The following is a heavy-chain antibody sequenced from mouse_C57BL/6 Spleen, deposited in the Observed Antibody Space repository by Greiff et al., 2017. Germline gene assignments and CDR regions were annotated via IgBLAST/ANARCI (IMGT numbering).Heavy chain of an antibody. CDR1: GYTFTSYG. CDR2: IYPRGGNT. Sequence: VQLQQSGAELARPGASVKLSCKASGYTFTSYGISWVKQRTGQGLEWIGEIYPRGGNTYYNEKFKGKATLTADKSSSTAYMELRSMTSEDSAVYFCARPYGSSYKNDFDYWGQGTTLTVSS. V-gene: IGHV1-81*01. J-gene: IGHJ2*01. D-gene: IGHD1-1*01. CDR3: ARPYGSSYKNDFDY.